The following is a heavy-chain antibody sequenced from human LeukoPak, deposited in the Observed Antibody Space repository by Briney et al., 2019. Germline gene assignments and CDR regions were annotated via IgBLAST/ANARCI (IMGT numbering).Heavy chain of an antibody. V-gene: IGHV3-23*01. CDR1: ALTSSSYG. D-gene: IGHD3-22*01. Sequence: GGSLRLSCAASALTSSSYGMSWVRQAPGKGLEWVSVISGSGGSTYYTASVKGRSTISRDNAKNTLDLQMNRLRAEDTAVYYCAKDSRGYQDYFDYWGQGTLVTVSS. CDR3: AKDSRGYQDYFDY. J-gene: IGHJ4*02. CDR2: ISGSGGST.